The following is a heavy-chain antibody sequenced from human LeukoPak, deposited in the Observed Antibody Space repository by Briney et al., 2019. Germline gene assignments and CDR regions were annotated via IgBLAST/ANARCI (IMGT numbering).Heavy chain of an antibody. J-gene: IGHJ5*02. CDR1: GGSISTNSYS. CDR2: IYYSGST. Sequence: SETLSLTCTVSGGSISTNSYSWGWIRQPPGKGLEWVGSIYYSGSTYYNPSLKSRVTISVDTAKNQFSMKLSSVTAADTVVYFCARRGPGGDYSNYHNWFDPWGQGTLVTVSS. CDR3: ARRGPGGDYSNYHNWFDP. V-gene: IGHV4-39*01. D-gene: IGHD4-11*01.